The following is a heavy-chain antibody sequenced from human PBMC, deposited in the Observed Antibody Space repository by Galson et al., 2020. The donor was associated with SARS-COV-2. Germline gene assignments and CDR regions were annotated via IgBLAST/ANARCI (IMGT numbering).Heavy chain of an antibody. J-gene: IGHJ4*02. D-gene: IGHD3-9*01. CDR1: GGSISSSSYY. V-gene: IGHV4-39*07. Sequence: SETLSLTCTVSGGSISSSSYYWRWIRQPPGKGLEWIGSIYYSGSTYYNPSLKSRVTISVDTSKNQFSLKLSSVTAADTAVYYCAIANYPPDMLTGYYNVGFDYWGQGTLVTVSS. CDR3: AIANYPPDMLTGYYNVGFDY. CDR2: IYYSGST.